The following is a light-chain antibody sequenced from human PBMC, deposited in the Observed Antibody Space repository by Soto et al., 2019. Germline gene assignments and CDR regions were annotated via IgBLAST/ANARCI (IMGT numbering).Light chain of an antibody. J-gene: IGKJ1*01. CDR1: QSVSSSY. V-gene: IGKV3-20*01. CDR3: QQYGSSPT. Sequence: EIVLTQSPGTLSLSPGERATLSCRSSQSVSSSYLAWYQQKPGQAPRLLIYDVSSRATGIPDRFSGSGSGTDVTLTISRLEPEYFAVYYCQQYGSSPTFVHGTKVEIK. CDR2: DVS.